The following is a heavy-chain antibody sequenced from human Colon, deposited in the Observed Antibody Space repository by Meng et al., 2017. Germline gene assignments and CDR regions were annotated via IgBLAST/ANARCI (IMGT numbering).Heavy chain of an antibody. CDR3: ARRNTRNSGGGNNY. CDR2: INHSGST. D-gene: IGHD3-10*01. CDR1: GGSISSNYW. V-gene: IGHV4-4*02. Sequence: QGQVGGAGPGLVKPSGTLSLTCAVPGGSISSNYWWTWVRQPPGKGLEWIGEINHSGSTSYVPSLKSRITISVDKSNNLLSLKLNSVTAADTAMYYCARRNTRNSGGGNNYWGQGTLVTVSS. J-gene: IGHJ4*02.